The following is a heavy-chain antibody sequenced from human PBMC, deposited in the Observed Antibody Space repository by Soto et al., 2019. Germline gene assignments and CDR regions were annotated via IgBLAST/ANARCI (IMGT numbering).Heavy chain of an antibody. J-gene: IGHJ3*02. D-gene: IGHD4-17*01. CDR2: ISYDGSNK. Sequence: QVQLVESGGGVVQPGRSLRLSCAASGFTFSSYGMHWVRQAPGKGLEWVAVISYDGSNKYYADSVKGRFTISRDNSKNTLYLQMNSLRAEDTGVYYCAKVARHDYGDHEDAFDIWGQGTMVTVSS. V-gene: IGHV3-30*18. CDR3: AKVARHDYGDHEDAFDI. CDR1: GFTFSSYG.